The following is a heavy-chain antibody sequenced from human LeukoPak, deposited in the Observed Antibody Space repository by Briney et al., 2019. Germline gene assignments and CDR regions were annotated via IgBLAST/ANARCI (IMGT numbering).Heavy chain of an antibody. CDR2: INHSGST. CDR3: ARRLNTSYYDFWSGQPQHSYFDY. CDR1: GGSFSGYY. V-gene: IGHV4-34*01. D-gene: IGHD3-3*01. J-gene: IGHJ4*02. Sequence: SETLSPTCAVYGGSFSGYYWSWIRQPPGKGLEWIEEINHSGSTNYNPSLKSRVTISVDTSKNQFSLKLSSVTAADTAVYYCARRLNTSYYDFWSGQPQHSYFDYWGQGTLVTVSS.